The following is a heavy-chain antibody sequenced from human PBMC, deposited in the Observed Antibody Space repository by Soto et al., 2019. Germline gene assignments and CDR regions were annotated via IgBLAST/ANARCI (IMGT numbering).Heavy chain of an antibody. CDR2: ISAHNDNT. V-gene: IGHV1-18*01. D-gene: IGHD1-1*01. J-gene: IGHJ4*02. Sequence: VQSGAEVRKPGASVKVSCKGSGYTFTSYGIAWVRQAPGQGLEWMGWISAHNDNTNYAQKVQGRVTVTRDTSTSTAYMELRNLRSDDTAVYYCARGRYGDYWGQGALVTVSS. CDR1: GYTFTSYG. CDR3: ARGRYGDY.